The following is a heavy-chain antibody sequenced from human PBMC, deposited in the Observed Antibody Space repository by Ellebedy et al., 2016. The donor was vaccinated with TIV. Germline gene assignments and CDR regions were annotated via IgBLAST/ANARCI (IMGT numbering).Heavy chain of an antibody. CDR3: ARDHRWLVHN. D-gene: IGHD6-19*01. Sequence: PAGSLRLSCAASGFTFSGDAMHWVRQAPGKGLEWVAVISYNGTNKYYADSVRGRFTISRDNSKNTLYLQMNGLRPEDTAIYYCARDHRWLVHNWGQGTLVTVSS. CDR1: GFTFSGDA. V-gene: IGHV3-30*04. J-gene: IGHJ4*02. CDR2: ISYNGTNK.